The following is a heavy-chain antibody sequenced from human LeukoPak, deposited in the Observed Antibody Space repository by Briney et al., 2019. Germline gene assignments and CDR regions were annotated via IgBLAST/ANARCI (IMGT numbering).Heavy chain of an antibody. CDR2: ISYDGSNK. Sequence: GGSLRLSCAASGFTFSSYAMHWVRQAPGKGLEWVAVISYDGSNKYYADSVKGRFTISRDNSKNTLYLQMNSLRAEDTAVYYCASSPNSYCSSTSCPLDYWGQGTLVTVSS. V-gene: IGHV3-30*14. CDR3: ASSPNSYCSSTSCPLDY. CDR1: GFTFSSYA. D-gene: IGHD2-2*01. J-gene: IGHJ4*02.